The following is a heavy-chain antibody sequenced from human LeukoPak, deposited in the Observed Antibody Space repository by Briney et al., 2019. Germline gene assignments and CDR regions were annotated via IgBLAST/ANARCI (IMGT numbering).Heavy chain of an antibody. D-gene: IGHD2-2*01. J-gene: IGHJ4*02. Sequence: PGGSLRLSCAASGFTFSSYSMNWVRQAPGKGLEWVSYIGAAGSTIYYADSVKGRFTISRDNAKNSLFLQTNSLRAEDTAVYYCARDSSTYAGPPDYWGQGTLVTVSS. CDR2: IGAAGSTI. CDR3: ARDSSTYAGPPDY. V-gene: IGHV3-48*01. CDR1: GFTFSSYS.